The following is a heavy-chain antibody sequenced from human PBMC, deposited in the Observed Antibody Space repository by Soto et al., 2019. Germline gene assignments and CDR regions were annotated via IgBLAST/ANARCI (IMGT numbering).Heavy chain of an antibody. Sequence: QVQLVESGGGLVKPGGSLRLSCVASGFTFSDYYMTWIRQAPGEGLEYVSYISISGSITYFADSVKGRFTISRDNAKNSLFLQMNSLRAEDAAVYYCVRDLGLDFWGQGTLVTVSS. J-gene: IGHJ4*02. V-gene: IGHV3-11*01. CDR2: ISISGSIT. CDR1: GFTFSDYY. CDR3: VRDLGLDF.